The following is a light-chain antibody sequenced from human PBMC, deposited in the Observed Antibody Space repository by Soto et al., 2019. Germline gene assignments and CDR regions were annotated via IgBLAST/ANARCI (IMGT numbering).Light chain of an antibody. V-gene: IGKV3-15*01. J-gene: IGKJ1*01. Sequence: ELVMTQSPATLSVSPGERATLSCRASQSVNINLAWYQQKPGQAPRLLIYDASTRATGIPLRFSGSGSGTEFTLTISSPQSEDLTVYYCQQYDNWPPTFGQGTKVDIK. CDR3: QQYDNWPPT. CDR2: DAS. CDR1: QSVNIN.